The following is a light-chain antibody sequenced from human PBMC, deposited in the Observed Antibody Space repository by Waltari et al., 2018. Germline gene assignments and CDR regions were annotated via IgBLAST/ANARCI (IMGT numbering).Light chain of an antibody. Sequence: DIVLTQSPGTLSLSPGERATLSCWASQRVGKFLAWYQQKPGQAPRLLIYGASSRSTGLPDRCRGSGSGTDCSLTINRLEPEDCAVYYCQHYVRLPATFGQGTKVEI. J-gene: IGKJ1*01. CDR2: GAS. CDR1: QRVGKF. V-gene: IGKV3-20*01. CDR3: QHYVRLPAT.